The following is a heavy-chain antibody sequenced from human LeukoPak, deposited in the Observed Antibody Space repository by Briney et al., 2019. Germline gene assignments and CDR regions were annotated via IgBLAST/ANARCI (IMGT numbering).Heavy chain of an antibody. V-gene: IGHV4-39*07. CDR3: ARGPYIPVGSGWFDP. D-gene: IGHD1-1*01. J-gene: IGHJ5*02. CDR1: GGSISSSSYY. CDR2: IYYSGST. Sequence: SETLSLTCTVSGGSISSSSYYWGWIRQPPGKGLEWIGSIYYSGSTYYNPSLKSRVTISVDTSKNQFSLKLSSVTAADTAVYYCARGPYIPVGSGWFDPWGKGTLVTVSS.